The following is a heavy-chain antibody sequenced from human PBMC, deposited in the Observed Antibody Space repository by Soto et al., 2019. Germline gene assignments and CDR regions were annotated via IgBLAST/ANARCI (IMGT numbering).Heavy chain of an antibody. D-gene: IGHD2-21*02. CDR2: ISAYNGNT. J-gene: IGHJ6*02. Sequence: ASVKVSCKASGYTFTSYGISWVRQAPGQGREWMGWISAYNGNTNYAQKLQGRVTMTTDTSTSTAYMELRSLRSDDTAVYYCASGIYCGGDCYDFYYYYGMDVWGQGXTVTVYS. CDR3: ASGIYCGGDCYDFYYYYGMDV. V-gene: IGHV1-18*01. CDR1: GYTFTSYG.